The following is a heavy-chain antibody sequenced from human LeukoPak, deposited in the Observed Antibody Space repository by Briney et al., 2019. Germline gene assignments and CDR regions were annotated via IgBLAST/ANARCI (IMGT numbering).Heavy chain of an antibody. CDR1: GGSINSYQ. CDR3: ASKDPKRVRGVNTFDY. V-gene: IGHV4-59*01. J-gene: IGHJ4*02. D-gene: IGHD3-10*01. Sequence: PSETLSLTCTVSGGSINSYQWTWIRQPPGKGLEWIGYIFNSGSTNRNPSLKSRVTISVDTSKNQFSLKLRSVTAADTAVYYCASKDPKRVRGVNTFDYWGQGTLVTVSS. CDR2: IFNSGST.